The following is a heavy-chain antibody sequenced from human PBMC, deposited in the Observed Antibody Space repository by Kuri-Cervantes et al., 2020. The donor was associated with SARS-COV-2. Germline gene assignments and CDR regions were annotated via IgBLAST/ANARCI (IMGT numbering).Heavy chain of an antibody. D-gene: IGHD6-13*01. CDR2: ISYSGST. CDR1: GYSISSSYY. Sequence: GSLRLSCAVSGYSISSSYYWGWIRQPPGKGLEWIASISYSGSTYYNPSLKSRITISVDTSKNQFSLKLSSVTAADTAVYYCAIPIRIAAAGMWFDPWGQGTLVTVSS. CDR3: AIPIRIAAAGMWFDP. J-gene: IGHJ5*02. V-gene: IGHV4-38-2*01.